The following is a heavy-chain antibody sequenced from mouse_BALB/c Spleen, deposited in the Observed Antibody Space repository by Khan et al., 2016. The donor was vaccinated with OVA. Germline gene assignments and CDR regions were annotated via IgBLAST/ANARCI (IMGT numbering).Heavy chain of an antibody. CDR3: ARGTFDY. CDR2: IDPFNGGT. Sequence: VQLQQSGPDLMKPGASVNISCKASGYSFTSYYIHWVKQSHGKSLEWLGYIDPFNGGTDYNQKFKGKATLTVDKSSNTAYMHLSSLTSEDSAVYYCARGTFDYWGQGTLVTVST. CDR1: GYSFTSYY. J-gene: IGHJ3*01. D-gene: IGHD3-3*01. V-gene: IGHV1S135*01.